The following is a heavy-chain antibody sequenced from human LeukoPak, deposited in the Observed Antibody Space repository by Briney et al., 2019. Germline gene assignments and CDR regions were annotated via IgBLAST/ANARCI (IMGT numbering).Heavy chain of an antibody. CDR3: AKVTGYGDYEVFDY. CDR2: ISYDGSNK. V-gene: IGHV3-30*18. Sequence: PGGSLRLSCAAPGFTFSSYGMHWVRQAPGKGLEWVAVISYDGSNKSYADSVKGRFTISRDNSKNTLYLQMNSLKAEDTAVYYCAKVTGYGDYEVFDYWGQGTLVTVSS. J-gene: IGHJ4*02. CDR1: GFTFSSYG. D-gene: IGHD4-17*01.